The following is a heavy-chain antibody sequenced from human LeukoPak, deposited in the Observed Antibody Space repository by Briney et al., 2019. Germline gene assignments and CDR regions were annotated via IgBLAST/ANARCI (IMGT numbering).Heavy chain of an antibody. J-gene: IGHJ5*02. CDR1: GGFVTSNDFY. CDR3: ADYDVSSGRPLDP. Sequence: SETLSLTCTVSGGFVTSNDFYWGWIRQPPRGGLEWIGAAFYSGSTYYNPSLKSRATISVDTSKNQFSLKLTSVTAADTAVYYCADYDVSSGRPLDPWGQGTLVTVSS. V-gene: IGHV4-39*01. CDR2: AFYSGST. D-gene: IGHD3-3*01.